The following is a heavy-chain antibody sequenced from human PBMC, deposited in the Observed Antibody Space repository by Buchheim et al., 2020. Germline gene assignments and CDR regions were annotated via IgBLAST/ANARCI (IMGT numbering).Heavy chain of an antibody. Sequence: EVQLVQSGAEVKKPGESLRISCKGSGYSFTSYWISWVRQMPGKGLEWMGRIDPSDSYTNYSPSFQGHVTISADKSISTAYQQWSSLKASDTAMYYCARHTQYYDSSGYGGGGMDVWGQGTT. D-gene: IGHD3-22*01. V-gene: IGHV5-10-1*03. CDR2: IDPSDSYT. CDR3: ARHTQYYDSSGYGGGGMDV. J-gene: IGHJ6*02. CDR1: GYSFTSYW.